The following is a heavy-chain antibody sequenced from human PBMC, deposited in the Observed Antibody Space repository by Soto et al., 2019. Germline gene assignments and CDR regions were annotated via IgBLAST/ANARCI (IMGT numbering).Heavy chain of an antibody. Sequence: RHCCAAGGFSFNSYGMHWVRKAPGKGLEWVAVISYDGSNKYYVDSVKGRFTISRDNAKNSLSLQMNGLRVEDTAMYYCGRSISGWSRFDFWGQGILVTVSS. J-gene: IGHJ4*02. D-gene: IGHD6-19*01. V-gene: IGHV3-30*03. CDR3: GRSISGWSRFDF. CDR1: GFSFNSYG. CDR2: ISYDGSNK.